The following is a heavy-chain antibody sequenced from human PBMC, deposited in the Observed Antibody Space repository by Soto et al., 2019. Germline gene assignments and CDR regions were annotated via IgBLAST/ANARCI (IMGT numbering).Heavy chain of an antibody. CDR1: GDSISSGGYY. D-gene: IGHD5-18*01. CDR3: ARDQDTAMANYFDY. Sequence: PSETLSLTCTVSGDSISSGGYYWSWIRQHPGKGLEWIGYIYYSGSTYYNPSLKSRVTISVDTSKNQFSLKLSSVTAADTAVYYCARDQDTAMANYFDYWGQGTLVTVSS. V-gene: IGHV4-31*03. CDR2: IYYSGST. J-gene: IGHJ4*02.